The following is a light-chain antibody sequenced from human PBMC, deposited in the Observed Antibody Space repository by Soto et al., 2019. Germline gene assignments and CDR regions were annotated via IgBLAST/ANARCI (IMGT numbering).Light chain of an antibody. CDR2: RAF. Sequence: EIVMTQSPATLSVSPGERATLSCRASQSVSSNLAWYQQKPGQAPRLLLYRAFGRATGITARFSGSGSGTEFTLTISSLQSEDFTVYYCQQYNNWPTTFGQGTRLEIK. V-gene: IGKV3-15*01. CDR3: QQYNNWPTT. J-gene: IGKJ5*01. CDR1: QSVSSN.